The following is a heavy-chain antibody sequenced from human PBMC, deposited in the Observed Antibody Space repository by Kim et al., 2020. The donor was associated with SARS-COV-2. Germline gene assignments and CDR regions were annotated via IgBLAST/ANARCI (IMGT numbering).Heavy chain of an antibody. V-gene: IGHV3-9*01. CDR3: AKDMEYSGYDYYYYYGMDV. Sequence: GRFTISRDNAKNSLYLQMNSLRAEDTALYYCAKDMEYSGYDYYYYYGMDVWGQGTTVTVSS. D-gene: IGHD5-12*01. J-gene: IGHJ6*02.